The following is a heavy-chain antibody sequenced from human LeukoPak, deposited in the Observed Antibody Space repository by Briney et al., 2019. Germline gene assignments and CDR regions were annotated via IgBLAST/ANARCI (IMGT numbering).Heavy chain of an antibody. V-gene: IGHV3-74*01. CDR2: INNDGSST. CDR3: ATSWSGYYMGGYFQH. D-gene: IGHD3-3*01. CDR1: GFTFSSYW. Sequence: GGSLRLSCTASGFTFSSYWMHWVRQAPGKGLVWVSRINNDGSSTDYADSVKGRFTISRDNAKNTLYLQMNSLRAEDTAVYYCATSWSGYYMGGYFQHWGQGTLVTVSS. J-gene: IGHJ1*01.